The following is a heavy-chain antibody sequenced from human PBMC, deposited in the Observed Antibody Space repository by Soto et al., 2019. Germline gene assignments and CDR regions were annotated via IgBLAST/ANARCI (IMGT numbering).Heavy chain of an antibody. CDR3: ARGDCSGGSCYDYGMDV. V-gene: IGHV3-33*01. J-gene: IGHJ6*02. CDR2: IWYDGSNK. D-gene: IGHD2-15*01. Sequence: QVQLVESGGGVVQPGRSLRLSCAASGFTFSSYGMHWVRQAPGKGLEWVAVIWYDGSNKYYADSVKGRFTISRDNSKNTLYLQMNSLRAEDTAVYYCARGDCSGGSCYDYGMDVWGQGTTVTVSS. CDR1: GFTFSSYG.